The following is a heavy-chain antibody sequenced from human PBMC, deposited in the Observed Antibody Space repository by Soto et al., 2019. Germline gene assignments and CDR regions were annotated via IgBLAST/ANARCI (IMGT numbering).Heavy chain of an antibody. CDR1: GGSISNYY. CDR2: IYYSGST. J-gene: IGHJ6*03. D-gene: IGHD3-3*01. CDR3: AREAVRDDVWSGYYSPYYYFYMDV. V-gene: IGHV4-59*01. Sequence: QVQLQESGPGLVKPSETLSLTCTVSGGSISNYYWSWIRQTPGKGLEWIGYIYYSGSTNYNPALKSRVTIAVDTSKNQFSLKLSSVTAADTAVYYCAREAVRDDVWSGYYSPYYYFYMDVWGKGTTVTVSS.